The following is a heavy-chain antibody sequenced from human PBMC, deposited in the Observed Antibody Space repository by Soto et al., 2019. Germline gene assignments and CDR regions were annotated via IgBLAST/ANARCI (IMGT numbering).Heavy chain of an antibody. CDR2: IYYSGST. Sequence: SETLSLTCTVSGGSIRSSSYYWGWIRQPPGKGLEWIGSIYYSGSTYYNPSLKSRVTISVDTSKNQFSLKLSSVTAADTAVYYCARVLGAYSVYYYYYGMDVWGQGTTVTVSS. D-gene: IGHD4-4*01. V-gene: IGHV4-39*01. CDR1: GGSIRSSSYY. J-gene: IGHJ6*02. CDR3: ARVLGAYSVYYYYYGMDV.